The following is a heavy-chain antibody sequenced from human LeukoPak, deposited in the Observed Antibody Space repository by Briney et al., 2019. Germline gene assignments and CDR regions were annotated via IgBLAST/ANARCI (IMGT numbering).Heavy chain of an antibody. Sequence: SETLSLTCAAYGGSFSGYYWSWIRQPPGKGLEWIGEINHSGSTNYNPSLKSRVTISVDTSKNQFSLKLSSVTAADTAVYYCARSIAARRYYYYYYGMDVWGQGTTVTVSS. CDR1: GGSFSGYY. CDR2: INHSGST. J-gene: IGHJ6*02. V-gene: IGHV4-34*01. CDR3: ARSIAARRYYYYYYGMDV. D-gene: IGHD6-6*01.